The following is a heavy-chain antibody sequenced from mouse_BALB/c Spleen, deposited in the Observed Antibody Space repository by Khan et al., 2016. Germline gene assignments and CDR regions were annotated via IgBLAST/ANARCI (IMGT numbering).Heavy chain of an antibody. V-gene: IGHV9-3-1*01. D-gene: IGHD2-1*01. CDR3: AKGFGNYGCFDY. CDR2: INTYTGEP. Sequence: QIQLVQSGPELKKPGETVKISCKASGYTFTDYGMNWVKQAPGKGLKWMGWINTYTGEPTYADDFKGRFAFSLDTSASTAYLQINNLKDEDTATYVCAKGFGNYGCFDYWGQGTTLTVSS. CDR1: GYTFTDYG. J-gene: IGHJ2*01.